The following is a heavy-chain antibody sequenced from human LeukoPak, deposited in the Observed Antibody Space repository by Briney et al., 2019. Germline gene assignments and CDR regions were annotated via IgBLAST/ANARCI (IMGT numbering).Heavy chain of an antibody. CDR1: GFTFSSYS. J-gene: IGHJ2*01. CDR2: ISSSSSTI. V-gene: IGHV3-48*01. D-gene: IGHD4-17*01. Sequence: GGSLRLSCAASGFTFSSYSMNWVRQAPGKGLEWVSYISSSSSTIYYADSVKGRFTISRDNARNSLYLQMNSLRAEDTAAYFCARLYGDYVYWYFDLWGRGTLVTVSS. CDR3: ARLYGDYVYWYFDL.